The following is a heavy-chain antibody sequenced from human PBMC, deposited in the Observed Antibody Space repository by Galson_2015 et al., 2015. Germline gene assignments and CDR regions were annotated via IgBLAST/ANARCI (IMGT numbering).Heavy chain of an antibody. Sequence: SCKASGYTFTSYAMHWVRQAPGQRLEWMGWINAGNGNTKYSQKFQGRVTITRDTSASTAYMELSSLRSEDTAVYYCARSDIVVVVAASKLSQRMSAFDIWGQGTMVTVSS. CDR3: ARSDIVVVVAASKLSQRMSAFDI. J-gene: IGHJ3*02. CDR2: INAGNGNT. V-gene: IGHV1-3*01. D-gene: IGHD2-15*01. CDR1: GYTFTSYA.